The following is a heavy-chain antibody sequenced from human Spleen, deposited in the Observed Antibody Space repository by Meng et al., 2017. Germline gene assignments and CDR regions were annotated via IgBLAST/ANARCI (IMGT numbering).Heavy chain of an antibody. Sequence: SLKISCAASGFTFDDYAMHWVRQAPGKGLEWVSGISWNSGSIGYADSVKGRFTISRDNAKNSLYLQMNSLRTVDTALYYCAKDMGGYGIDYWGQGTLVTVSS. V-gene: IGHV3-9*01. D-gene: IGHD5-12*01. J-gene: IGHJ4*02. CDR1: GFTFDDYA. CDR3: AKDMGGYGIDY. CDR2: ISWNSGSI.